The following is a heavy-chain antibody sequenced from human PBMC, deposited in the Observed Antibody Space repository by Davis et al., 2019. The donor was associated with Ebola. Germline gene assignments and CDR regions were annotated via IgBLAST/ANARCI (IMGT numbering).Heavy chain of an antibody. J-gene: IGHJ3*02. CDR1: GGSINSGGYY. D-gene: IGHD1-7*01. CDR3: ARDSQGTHDAFDI. CDR2: IYYSGST. V-gene: IGHV4-31*03. Sequence: SETLSLTCTVSGGSINSGGYYWSWIRQHPGKGLEWIGYIYYSGSTYYSPSLKSRVTISVDTSKNQFSLKLSSVTAADTAVYYCARDSQGTHDAFDIWGQGTMVTVSS.